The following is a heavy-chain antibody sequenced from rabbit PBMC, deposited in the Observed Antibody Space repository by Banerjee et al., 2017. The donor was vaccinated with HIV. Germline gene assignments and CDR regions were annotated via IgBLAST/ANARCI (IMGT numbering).Heavy chain of an antibody. J-gene: IGHJ3*01. V-gene: IGHV1S47*01. Sequence: QEQLVESGGGLVQPGGSLKLSCKASGFDFSSYGVSWVRQAPGKGLEWIAYINLGNGNIYYASWVNGRFTISSDNAQNTVFLQMTSLTAADTATYFCMSPTLPWGQGTLVTVS. CDR3: MSPTLP. CDR2: INLGNGNI. D-gene: IGHD5-1*01. CDR1: GFDFSSYG.